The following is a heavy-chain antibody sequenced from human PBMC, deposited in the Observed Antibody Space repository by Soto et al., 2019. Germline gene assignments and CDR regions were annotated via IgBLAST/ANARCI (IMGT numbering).Heavy chain of an antibody. D-gene: IGHD5-12*01. Sequence: QVQLVESGGGVVQPGRSLRLSCAASGFTFSSYGMHWVRQAPGKGLEWVAVIWYDGSNKYYADSVKGRFTISRDNSKNTLYLQMNSLRAEDTAVYYCGRDSQPYSGYDSSDPDAFDIWGQGTMVTVSS. CDR1: GFTFSSYG. J-gene: IGHJ3*02. V-gene: IGHV3-33*01. CDR2: IWYDGSNK. CDR3: GRDSQPYSGYDSSDPDAFDI.